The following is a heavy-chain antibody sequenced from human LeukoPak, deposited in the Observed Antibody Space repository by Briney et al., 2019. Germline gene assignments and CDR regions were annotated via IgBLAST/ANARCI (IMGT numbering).Heavy chain of an antibody. D-gene: IGHD2-8*01. CDR3: ARELMEAFDI. V-gene: IGHV1-69*13. CDR2: IIPIFGTA. CDR1: GGTFSSYA. Sequence: GASVKVSCKASGGTFSSYAISWVRQAPGQGLEWMGGIIPIFGTANYAQKFQGRVTITADESTSTAYMELSSLRSEDTAVYYCARELMEAFDIWGQGTMVTVSS. J-gene: IGHJ3*02.